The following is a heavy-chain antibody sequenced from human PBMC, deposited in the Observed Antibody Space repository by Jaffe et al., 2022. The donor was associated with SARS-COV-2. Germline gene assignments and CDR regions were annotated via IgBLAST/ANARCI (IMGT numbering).Heavy chain of an antibody. D-gene: IGHD3-3*01. CDR2: IYHSGST. Sequence: QVQLQESGPGLVKPSGTLSLTCAVSGGSISSSNWWSWVRQPPGKGLEWIGEIYHSGSTNYNPSLKSRVTISVDKSKNQFSLKLSSVTAADTAVYYCARERGVSITIFGVVIADYGRTKGGFDPWGQGTLVTVSS. J-gene: IGHJ5*02. CDR3: ARERGVSITIFGVVIADYGRTKGGFDP. CDR1: GGSISSSNW. V-gene: IGHV4-4*02.